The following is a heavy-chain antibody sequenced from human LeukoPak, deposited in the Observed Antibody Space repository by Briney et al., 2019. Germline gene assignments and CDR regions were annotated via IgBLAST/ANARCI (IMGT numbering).Heavy chain of an antibody. V-gene: IGHV3-53*05. J-gene: IGHJ4*02. CDR2: IYSGGST. Sequence: GGSLRLSCAASGFTVSSNYMSWVRQAPGKGLEWVSVIYSGGSTYYADSVKGRFTISRDNSKNTLYLQMNSLRAEDTAVYYCARDRSGYYFDYWGQGTLVTVSS. CDR3: ARDRSGYYFDY. CDR1: GFTVSSNY. D-gene: IGHD3-22*01.